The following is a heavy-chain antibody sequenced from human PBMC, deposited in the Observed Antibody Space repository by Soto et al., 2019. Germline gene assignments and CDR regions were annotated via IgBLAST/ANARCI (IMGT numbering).Heavy chain of an antibody. Sequence: QITLKESGPTLVKPTQTLTLTCTFSGFSLSTSGVGVGWIRQPPGKALEWLALIYWDDDKRYSPSLKSRLTIAKDTSKNQLVLTMTTMDPVDTATYYCAHSYCSGGSCYSSNFDYWGQGTLVTVSS. V-gene: IGHV2-5*02. CDR1: GFSLSTSGVG. J-gene: IGHJ4*02. D-gene: IGHD2-15*01. CDR2: IYWDDDK. CDR3: AHSYCSGGSCYSSNFDY.